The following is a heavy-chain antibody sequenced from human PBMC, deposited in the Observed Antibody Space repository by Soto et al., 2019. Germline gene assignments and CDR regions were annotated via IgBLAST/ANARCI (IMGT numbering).Heavy chain of an antibody. Sequence: ASVKVSCTASGYTFTSYYMHWVRQAPGQGLEWTGIINPSGGSTSYAQKFQGRVTMTRDTSTSTVYMELSSLRSEDTAVYYCARARTYYDILTGYQNMVDYWGQGTLVTVSS. V-gene: IGHV1-46*01. CDR1: GYTFTSYY. CDR3: ARARTYYDILTGYQNMVDY. CDR2: INPSGGST. D-gene: IGHD3-9*01. J-gene: IGHJ4*02.